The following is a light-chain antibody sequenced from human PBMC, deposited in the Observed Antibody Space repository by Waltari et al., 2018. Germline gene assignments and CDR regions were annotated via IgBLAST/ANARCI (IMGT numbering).Light chain of an antibody. V-gene: IGKV1-5*03. J-gene: IGKJ4*01. Sequence: DIQMTRSPSTLSAPVGDQFTTPCRASQSISNWLAWYQQKPGKAPKLLLYKASTLESGVPSRFSGSGSGTEFTLTISSLQPDDFATYYCQQYNSYSLLTFGGGTKVEIK. CDR2: KAS. CDR3: QQYNSYSLLT. CDR1: QSISNW.